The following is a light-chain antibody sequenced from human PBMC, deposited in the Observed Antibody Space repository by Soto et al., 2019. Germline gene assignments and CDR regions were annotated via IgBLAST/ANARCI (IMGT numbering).Light chain of an antibody. J-gene: IGKJ3*01. V-gene: IGKV1-39*01. Sequence: DLQMTQSPSSLSASVGDRVTITCRASQSISSYLNWYQQKPGKAPKLLIYAASSLQSGVPSRFSGSGSWTDFTLTISSLQPEDFATYYCQQSYSTPLFTFGPGTKVDIK. CDR1: QSISSY. CDR3: QQSYSTPLFT. CDR2: AAS.